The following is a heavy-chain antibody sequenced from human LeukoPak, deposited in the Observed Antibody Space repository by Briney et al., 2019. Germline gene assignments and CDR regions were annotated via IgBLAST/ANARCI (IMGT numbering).Heavy chain of an antibody. D-gene: IGHD3-16*02. Sequence: PGRSLRLSCAAAGFTFSSYGMHWVRQAPGKGLEWVAFIRYDGSNKYYADSVKGRFTISRDNSKNTLYLQMNSLRAEDTAVYYCARDRVGGRYHYGMDVWGQGTTVTVSS. CDR1: GFTFSSYG. CDR3: ARDRVGGRYHYGMDV. J-gene: IGHJ6*02. V-gene: IGHV3-33*01. CDR2: IRYDGSNK.